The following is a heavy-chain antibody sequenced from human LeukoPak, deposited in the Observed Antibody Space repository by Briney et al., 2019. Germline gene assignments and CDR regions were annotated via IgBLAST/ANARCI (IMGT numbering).Heavy chain of an antibody. D-gene: IGHD2/OR15-2a*01. Sequence: GRSLRLSCAASGFTFSTYAMHWVRQAPGKGQEWVAVISFDGSNTYYADSVKGRFTISRDNSKNTLYLQMDSLRAEDTAVYYCARDYLRGYYYMDVWGKGTTVTVSS. CDR1: GFTFSTYA. CDR3: ARDYLRGYYYMDV. J-gene: IGHJ6*03. V-gene: IGHV3-30*04. CDR2: ISFDGSNT.